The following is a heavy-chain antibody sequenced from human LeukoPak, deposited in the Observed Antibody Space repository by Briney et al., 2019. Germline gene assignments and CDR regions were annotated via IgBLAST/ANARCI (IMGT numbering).Heavy chain of an antibody. J-gene: IGHJ4*02. V-gene: IGHV4-39*07. CDR2: IYYSGST. CDR1: GGSISSSSYY. Sequence: SETLSLTCTVSGGSISSSSYYWGWIRQPPGKGLEWIGSIYYSGSTYYNPSLKSRVTISVDTSKNQFSLKLSSVTAADTAVYYCARGGRYYYDSSGYYYSPSTYYFDYWGQGTLVTVSS. D-gene: IGHD3-22*01. CDR3: ARGGRYYYDSSGYYYSPSTYYFDY.